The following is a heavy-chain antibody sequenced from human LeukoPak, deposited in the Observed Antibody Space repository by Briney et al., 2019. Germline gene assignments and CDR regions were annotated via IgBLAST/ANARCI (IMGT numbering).Heavy chain of an antibody. CDR2: ISSSSSYI. Sequence: PGGSVRLSCAASGFTFSSYSMNWVRQAPGTGLEWVSSISSSSSYIDYADSVQGRFAISRDNAPNSLYLQMNSLRAEDTAVCYCARDPNPCDSSGYLTNWFDPWGQGTLVTVSS. CDR3: ARDPNPCDSSGYLTNWFDP. D-gene: IGHD3-22*01. CDR1: GFTFSSYS. J-gene: IGHJ5*02. V-gene: IGHV3-21*01.